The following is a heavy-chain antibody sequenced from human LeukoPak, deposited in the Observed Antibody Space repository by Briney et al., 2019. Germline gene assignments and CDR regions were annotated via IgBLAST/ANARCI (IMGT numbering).Heavy chain of an antibody. CDR2: ISSSSSYL. V-gene: IGHV3-21*01. Sequence: GGSLRLSCAASGFTFSSYSMNWVRQAPGKGLEWVSSISSSSSYLYYADSVKGRFTISRDNAKNSLYLQMNSLRAEDTAVYYCARGSPDYYYMDVWGKGTTVTVSS. CDR1: GFTFSSYS. J-gene: IGHJ6*03. D-gene: IGHD3-10*01. CDR3: ARGSPDYYYMDV.